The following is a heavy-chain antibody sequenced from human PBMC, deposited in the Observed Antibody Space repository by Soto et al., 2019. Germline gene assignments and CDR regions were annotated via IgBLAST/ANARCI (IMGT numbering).Heavy chain of an antibody. V-gene: IGHV1-69*06. CDR2: IIPIFGTA. Sequence: SVKVSCKASGGTFSSYAISWVRQAPGQGLEWMGGIIPIFGTANYAQKFQGRVTITADKSTSTAYMELSSLRSEDTAVYYCARGIAGRSWFDPWGQGTLVTVSS. CDR3: ARGIAGRSWFDP. D-gene: IGHD6-13*01. J-gene: IGHJ5*02. CDR1: GGTFSSYA.